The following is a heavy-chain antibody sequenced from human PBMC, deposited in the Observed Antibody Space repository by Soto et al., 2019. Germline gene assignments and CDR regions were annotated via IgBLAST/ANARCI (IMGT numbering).Heavy chain of an antibody. CDR3: ARVDRRGYSGYDPPPYYYYGMDL. Sequence: EVQLVESGGGLVQPGGSLRLSCVVSGFTVSSNYMSWVRQAPGKGLEWVSFIYSDGSTYYADSVKGRFTISRLSSKNTLDLQLNSLRAEDTALYYCARVDRRGYSGYDPPPYYYYGMDLWGQGTTVTVSS. CDR2: IYSDGST. CDR1: GFTVSSNY. J-gene: IGHJ6*02. D-gene: IGHD5-12*01. V-gene: IGHV3-53*04.